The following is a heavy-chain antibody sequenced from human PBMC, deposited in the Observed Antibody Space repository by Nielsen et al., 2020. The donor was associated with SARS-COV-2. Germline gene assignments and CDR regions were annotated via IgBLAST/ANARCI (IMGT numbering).Heavy chain of an antibody. CDR3: ARGSGRQWIQLWPLRYYFDC. Sequence: WIRQPPGKGLDWVSAIRGAGTSIYYADSVKGRFTISRDNAKNSLYLQMNSLRAEDTAVYYCARGSGRQWIQLWPLRYYFDCWGQGTLVTVSS. D-gene: IGHD5-18*01. J-gene: IGHJ4*02. CDR2: IRGAGTSI. V-gene: IGHV3-11*04.